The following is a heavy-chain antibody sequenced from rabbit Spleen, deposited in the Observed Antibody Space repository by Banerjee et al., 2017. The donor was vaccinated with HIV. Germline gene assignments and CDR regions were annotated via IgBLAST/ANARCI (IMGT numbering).Heavy chain of an antibody. D-gene: IGHD8-1*01. Sequence: QSLEESGGGLVKPGGTLTLTCTVSGFSFSDKDVMCWVRQAPGKGLEWIACINGVTGKAVYASWAKGRFTISRASSTTVTLQMTSLTAADTATYFCARDGAGGSYFALWGPGTLVTVS. CDR2: INGVTGKA. CDR3: ARDGAGGSYFAL. CDR1: GFSFSDKDV. V-gene: IGHV1S40*01. J-gene: IGHJ6*01.